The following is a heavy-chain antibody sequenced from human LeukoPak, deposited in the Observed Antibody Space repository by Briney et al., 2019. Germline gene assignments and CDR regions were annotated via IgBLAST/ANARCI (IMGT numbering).Heavy chain of an antibody. CDR3: ARVYYGDYLFDY. J-gene: IGHJ4*02. D-gene: IGHD4-17*01. CDR2: INSDGSST. V-gene: IGHV3-74*01. Sequence: PGGSLGLSCAASGFTFSSYWMHWVRQAPGKGLVWVSRINSDGSSTNYADSVKGRFTISRDNAKNTLYLQMNSLRAEDTAVYYCARVYYGDYLFDYWGQGTLVTVSS. CDR1: GFTFSSYW.